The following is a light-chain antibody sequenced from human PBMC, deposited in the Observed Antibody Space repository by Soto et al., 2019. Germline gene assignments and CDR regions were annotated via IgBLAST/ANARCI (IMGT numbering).Light chain of an antibody. CDR3: AVWDDGLNGYV. CDR2: AHI. J-gene: IGLJ1*01. CDR1: RSNVGTNL. Sequence: SVLTQPPSASGTPGQRVTISCSGRRSNVGTNLVNWYQQLPGTAPKLLIYAHIQRPSGVPDRFSGSTSGTSASLAISGLQSEDEADYYCAVWDDGLNGYVFGTGTKVTV. V-gene: IGLV1-44*01.